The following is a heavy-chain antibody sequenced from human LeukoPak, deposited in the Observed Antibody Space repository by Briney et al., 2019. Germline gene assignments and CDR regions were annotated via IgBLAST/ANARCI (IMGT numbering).Heavy chain of an antibody. Sequence: GGSLRLSCAASGFTFSSYSMNWVRQAPGKGLEWVSSISSSSSYIYYADSVKGRFTISRDNAKNSLYLQMNSLRAEDTAVYYCARDLYYYDSSGSPGLWGQGTLVTVSS. CDR2: ISSSSSYI. D-gene: IGHD3-22*01. V-gene: IGHV3-21*01. CDR3: ARDLYYYDSSGSPGL. J-gene: IGHJ1*01. CDR1: GFTFSSYS.